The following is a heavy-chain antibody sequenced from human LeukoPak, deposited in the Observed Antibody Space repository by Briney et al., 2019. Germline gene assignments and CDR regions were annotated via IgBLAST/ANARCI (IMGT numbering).Heavy chain of an antibody. Sequence: GGSLRLSCAASGFTFSSYSMNWVRQAPGKGLEWVSSISSSSSYIYYADSVKGRFTISRDNAKNSLYLQMNSLRAEDTAVYYCARGGGYGSGKGYYGMDVWGQGTTVTVSS. CDR3: ARGGGYGSGKGYYGMDV. V-gene: IGHV3-21*01. CDR2: ISSSSSYI. J-gene: IGHJ6*02. CDR1: GFTFSSYS. D-gene: IGHD3-10*01.